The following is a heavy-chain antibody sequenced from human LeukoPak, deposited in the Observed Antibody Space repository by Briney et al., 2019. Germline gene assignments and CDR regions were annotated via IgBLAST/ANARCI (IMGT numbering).Heavy chain of an antibody. J-gene: IGHJ3*02. CDR3: ARQISEMAIDAFDI. CDR1: GGSISSYY. V-gene: IGHV4-59*08. Sequence: SETLSLTCTVSGGSISSYYWSWIRQPPGKGLEWIGYIYYSGSTNYNPSLKSRVTISADTSKNQFSLKLSSVTAADTAVYYCARQISEMAIDAFDIWGQGTMVTVSS. CDR2: IYYSGST. D-gene: IGHD5-24*01.